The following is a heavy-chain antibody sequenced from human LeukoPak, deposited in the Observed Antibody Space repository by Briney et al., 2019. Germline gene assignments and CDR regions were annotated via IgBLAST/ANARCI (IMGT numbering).Heavy chain of an antibody. D-gene: IGHD3-10*01. J-gene: IGHJ5*02. V-gene: IGHV4-34*01. Sequence: SETLSLTCAVYGGSFSGYYWSWIRQPPGKGLEGIGEINHSGSTNYNPSLKSRVTISVDTSKNQFSLKLSSVTAADTAVYYCARVPTKTYYYGSGSSRRFDPWGQGTLVTVSS. CDR2: INHSGST. CDR3: ARVPTKTYYYGSGSSRRFDP. CDR1: GGSFSGYY.